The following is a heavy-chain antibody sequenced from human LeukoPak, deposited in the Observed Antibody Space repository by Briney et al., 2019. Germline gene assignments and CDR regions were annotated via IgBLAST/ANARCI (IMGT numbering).Heavy chain of an antibody. V-gene: IGHV4-31*11. CDR2: IYYSGST. D-gene: IGHD1-1*01. Sequence: SETLSLTCAVYGGSFSGYYWSWIRQHPGKGLEWIGYIYYSGSTYYNPSLKSRVTISVDTSKNQFSLKLSSVTAADTAVYYCARDRERANENWFDPWGQGTLVIVSS. CDR1: GGSFSGYY. J-gene: IGHJ5*02. CDR3: ARDRERANENWFDP.